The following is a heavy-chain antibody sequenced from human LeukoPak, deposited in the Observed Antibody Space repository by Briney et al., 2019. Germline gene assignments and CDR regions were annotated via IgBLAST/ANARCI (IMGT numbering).Heavy chain of an antibody. J-gene: IGHJ5*02. Sequence: PGGSLRLSCVVSGFTFSRYYMGWVRQAPGRGLEWVAMTASGGGGTYYVDSVKGRFTISRDNSKNTLYLQMNSLTAEDTAVYYCAKEAWGSMVKQLNWFDPWGQGTLVTVSS. CDR1: GFTFSRYY. V-gene: IGHV3-23*03. CDR2: TASGGGGT. D-gene: IGHD5-18*01. CDR3: AKEAWGSMVKQLNWFDP.